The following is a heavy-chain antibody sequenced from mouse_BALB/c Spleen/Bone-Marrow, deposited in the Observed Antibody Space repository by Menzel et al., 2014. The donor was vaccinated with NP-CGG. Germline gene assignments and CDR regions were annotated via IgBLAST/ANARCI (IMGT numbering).Heavy chain of an antibody. CDR2: ILPGSGNI. CDR1: GYTFNSYW. J-gene: IGHJ3*01. V-gene: IGHV1-9*01. Sequence: QVQLQQSGPELINPGASAKISCKSTGYTFNSYWIERVKQRPGHALEWIGEILPGSGNIHYNEKFKGKATFTADTSSNTAYMQHSSLTSGDSAVYCCTRQGFGCWGQGTPVTVSA. CDR3: TRQGFGC.